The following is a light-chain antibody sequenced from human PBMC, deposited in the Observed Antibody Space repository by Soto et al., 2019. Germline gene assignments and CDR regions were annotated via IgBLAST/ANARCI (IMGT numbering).Light chain of an antibody. CDR1: SSNIGSNS. V-gene: IGLV1-44*01. CDR3: AAWDDTLKGYV. CDR2: SDH. Sequence: QSVLTQPPSASETPGRRVVISCSGSSSNIGSNSVNWYQQLPGTAPKLLIYSDHHRPSGVPDRFSGSKSGTSASLAISGLQSDDEADYYCAAWDDTLKGYVFATWTKLTVL. J-gene: IGLJ1*01.